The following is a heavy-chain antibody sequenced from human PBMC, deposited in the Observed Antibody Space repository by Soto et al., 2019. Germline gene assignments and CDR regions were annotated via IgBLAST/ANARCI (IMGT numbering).Heavy chain of an antibody. V-gene: IGHV4-31*03. D-gene: IGHD2-8*02. J-gene: IGHJ4*02. CDR2: IYYSGST. CDR1: GGYFSSGGYY. CDR3: ARATSFSGHHGY. Sequence: QLQLQESGPGLVKPSQTLSLACTVSGGYFSSGGYYWSWIRQLPGKGLEWIGYIYYSGSTYYNPSLKNRFTISLDTSKNQFSLKLSSVTAADTAVYYCARATSFSGHHGYWGQGTLVTVSS.